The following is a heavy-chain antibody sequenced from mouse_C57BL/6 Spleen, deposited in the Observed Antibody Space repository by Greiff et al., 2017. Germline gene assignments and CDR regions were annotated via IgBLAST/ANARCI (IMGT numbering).Heavy chain of an antibody. CDR2: IYPRSGNT. D-gene: IGHD6-1*01. V-gene: IGHV1-81*01. J-gene: IGHJ2*01. CDR3: AREQFSVYYFDY. CDR1: GYTFTSYG. Sequence: QVQLQQSGAELARPGASVKLSCKASGYTFTSYGISWVKQRTGQGLEWIGEIYPRSGNTYYNEKFKGKATLTADKSSSTAYMELRSLTSEDSAVYFCAREQFSVYYFDYWGQGTTLTVSS.